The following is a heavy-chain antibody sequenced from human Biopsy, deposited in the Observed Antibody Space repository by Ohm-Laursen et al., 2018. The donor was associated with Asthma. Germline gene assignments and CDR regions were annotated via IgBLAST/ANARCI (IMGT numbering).Heavy chain of an antibody. V-gene: IGHV3-74*01. Sequence: SLRLSCAASGFTFTDYWMHWVRQAPGKGLVWVSRINVEGTTTNYADSVKGRFTISRDNSKNTLSLQMNSLRAEDTAVYYCARAYGGSFFSGSFDIWGQGTMVNVSS. D-gene: IGHD4-23*01. CDR3: ARAYGGSFFSGSFDI. CDR2: INVEGTTT. CDR1: GFTFTDYW. J-gene: IGHJ3*02.